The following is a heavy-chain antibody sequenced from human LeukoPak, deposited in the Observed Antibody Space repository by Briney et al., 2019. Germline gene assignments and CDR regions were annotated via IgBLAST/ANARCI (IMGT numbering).Heavy chain of an antibody. V-gene: IGHV1-2*02. D-gene: IGHD2-2*02. Sequence: ASVKVPCKSSGYTFTGYYMHWVRQAPGQGLEWMGWINPNSGVTNYAQKFQGRVTMTRDTSISSAYMELSRLRSDDTAVYYCARGKCSSTSCYMESGFDYWGQGTLVTVSS. J-gene: IGHJ4*02. CDR1: GYTFTGYY. CDR2: INPNSGVT. CDR3: ARGKCSSTSCYMESGFDY.